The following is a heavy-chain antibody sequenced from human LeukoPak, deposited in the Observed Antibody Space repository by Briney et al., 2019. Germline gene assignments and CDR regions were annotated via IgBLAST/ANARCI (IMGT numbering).Heavy chain of an antibody. Sequence: ASVKVSCKASGYTFTSYGISWVRQAPGQGLEWMGWISAYNGNTNYAQKLRGRVTMTTDTSTSTAYMELRSLRSDDTAVYYCARDHYGSGSYYTTPFDYWGQGTLVTVSS. J-gene: IGHJ4*02. D-gene: IGHD3-10*01. CDR3: ARDHYGSGSYYTTPFDY. V-gene: IGHV1-18*01. CDR2: ISAYNGNT. CDR1: GYTFTSYG.